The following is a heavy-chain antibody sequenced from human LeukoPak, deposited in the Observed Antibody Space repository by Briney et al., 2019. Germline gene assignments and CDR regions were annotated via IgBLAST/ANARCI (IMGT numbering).Heavy chain of an antibody. CDR2: IYSSGST. V-gene: IGHV4-59*01. D-gene: IGHD5-12*01. CDR1: GGSISSYH. CDR3: ARGNSGYDYVFDI. Sequence: SETLSLTCTVSGGSISSYHWSWIRQPPGKGVQWIGFIYSSGSTNYNPTLKSRVTISLDTSKNQFSLRVSSVTSADTAVYYCARGNSGYDYVFDIWGQGTRVTVSS. J-gene: IGHJ3*02.